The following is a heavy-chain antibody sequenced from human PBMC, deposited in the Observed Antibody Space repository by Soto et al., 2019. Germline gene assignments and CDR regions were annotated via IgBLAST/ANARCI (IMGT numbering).Heavy chain of an antibody. J-gene: IGHJ4*02. V-gene: IGHV1-18*01. CDR1: GYTFTSYG. D-gene: IGHD2-2*01. Sequence: QVQLVQSGAEVKKPGGSVKVSCKASGYTFTSYGISWVRQAPGQGLEWMGWISAYNGNTNYAQKLQGRVTMTTDTSTSTAYMELRSLRSDDTAVYYCARDFSVCSSTGCYWSNTFDWGQGTLVTVSS. CDR2: ISAYNGNT. CDR3: ARDFSVCSSTGCYWSNTFD.